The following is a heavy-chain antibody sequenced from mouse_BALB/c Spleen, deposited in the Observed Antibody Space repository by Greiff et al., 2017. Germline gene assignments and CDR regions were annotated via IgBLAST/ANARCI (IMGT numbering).Heavy chain of an antibody. CDR3: ARARIAYDVAY. V-gene: IGHV14-1*02. CDR1: GFNINDYY. Sequence: EVQRVESGAELVRPGALVKLSCKASGFNINDYYMHWVKQRPEQGLEWIGWIDPENGNTIYDPKFQGKASITADTSSNTAYLQLSSLTSEDTAVYYCARARIAYDVAYWGQGTLVTVSA. CDR2: IDPENGNT. J-gene: IGHJ3*01. D-gene: IGHD2-12*01.